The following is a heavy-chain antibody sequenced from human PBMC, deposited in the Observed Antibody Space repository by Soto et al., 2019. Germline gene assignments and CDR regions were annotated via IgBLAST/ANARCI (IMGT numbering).Heavy chain of an antibody. CDR1: GGTFSSYA. D-gene: IGHD3-10*01. CDR2: IIPIFGTA. Sequence: QVQLVQSGAEVKKPGSSVKVSCKASGGTFSSYAISWVRQAPGQGLEWMGGIIPIFGTANYAQKFQGRVTITADKSTSTAYMELSSLRSEDTAVYYCARDLHYYGSGSYQTTGYFDLWGRGTLVTVSS. V-gene: IGHV1-69*06. J-gene: IGHJ2*01. CDR3: ARDLHYYGSGSYQTTGYFDL.